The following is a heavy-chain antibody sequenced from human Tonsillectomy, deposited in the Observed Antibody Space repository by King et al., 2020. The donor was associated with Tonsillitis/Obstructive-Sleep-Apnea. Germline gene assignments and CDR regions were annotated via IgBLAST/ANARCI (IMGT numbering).Heavy chain of an antibody. CDR1: GFTFSNYA. Sequence: LQLVEPGGGLVQPGGSLRLSCAASGFTFSNYAMSWVRQAPGKGLEWVSAISGSGGSTYYADSVKGRFTISRDNSKNTLCLQMNSLRADDTAVYFCAKGGAITGSSWYFDLWGRGTLVTVSS. CDR3: AKGGAITGSSWYFDL. V-gene: IGHV3-23*04. J-gene: IGHJ2*01. D-gene: IGHD1-20*01. CDR2: ISGSGGST.